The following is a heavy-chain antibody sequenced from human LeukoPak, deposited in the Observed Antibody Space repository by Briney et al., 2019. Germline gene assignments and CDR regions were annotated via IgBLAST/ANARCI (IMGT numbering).Heavy chain of an antibody. D-gene: IGHD2-2*01. CDR3: ASLPSVVVPAAIVMDV. V-gene: IGHV4-34*01. J-gene: IGHJ6*03. CDR1: GGSFSGYY. CDR2: INHSGST. Sequence: SETLSLTCAVYGGSFSGYYWSWIRQPPGKGLEWIGEINHSGSTNYNPSLKSRVTISVDTSKNQFSLKLSSVTAADTAVYYCASLPSVVVPAAIVMDVWGKGTTVTISS.